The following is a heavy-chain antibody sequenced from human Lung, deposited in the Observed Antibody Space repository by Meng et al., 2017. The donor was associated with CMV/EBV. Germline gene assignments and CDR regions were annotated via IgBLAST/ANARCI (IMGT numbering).Heavy chain of an antibody. CDR1: GYTFTGYY. CDR2: INPNTGVT. D-gene: IGHD1-26*01. CDR3: AKDVRTWEPTDGMDV. Sequence: ASXXVSXKTSGYTFTGYYIHWVRQAPGHGLEWMGRINPNTGVTNYAQKFQGRVSMTRDTSISTAYMELGRLRSDDTAVYYCAKDVRTWEPTDGMDVWGQGTTVTVSS. J-gene: IGHJ6*01. V-gene: IGHV1-2*06.